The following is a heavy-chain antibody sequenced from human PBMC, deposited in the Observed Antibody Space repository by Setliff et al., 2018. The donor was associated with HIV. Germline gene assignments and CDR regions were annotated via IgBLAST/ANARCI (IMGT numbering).Heavy chain of an antibody. V-gene: IGHV4-59*01. D-gene: IGHD3-3*01. CDR1: GGSISSYY. CDR2: IYYSGST. Sequence: PSETLSLTCTVSGGSISSYYWSWIRQPPGKGLEWIGYIYYSGSTNYNPSFKSRVTISVDTSKNQFSLKLSSVIAADTAVYYCARIFGDQGYYYGMDVWGQGTTVTVSS. J-gene: IGHJ6*02. CDR3: ARIFGDQGYYYGMDV.